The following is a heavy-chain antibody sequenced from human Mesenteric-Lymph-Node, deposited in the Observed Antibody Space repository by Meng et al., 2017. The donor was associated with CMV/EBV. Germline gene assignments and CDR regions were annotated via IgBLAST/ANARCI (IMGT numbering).Heavy chain of an antibody. D-gene: IGHD5-12*01. CDR3: ARGYSGYVGFDY. V-gene: IGHV1-46*01. J-gene: IGHJ4*02. Sequence: CKASGYTVTSYYMHWVRQAPGQGLEWMGIINPSGGSTSYAQKFQGRVTMTRDTSTSTVYMELSSLRSEDTAVYYCARGYSGYVGFDYWGQGTLVTVSS. CDR2: INPSGGST. CDR1: GYTVTSYY.